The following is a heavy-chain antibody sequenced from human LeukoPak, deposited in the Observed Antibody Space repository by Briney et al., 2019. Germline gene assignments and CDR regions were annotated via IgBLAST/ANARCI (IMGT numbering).Heavy chain of an antibody. J-gene: IGHJ5*01. CDR3: ALAPNSNWFDF. CDR2: IYYSGST. V-gene: IGHV4-31*03. CDR1: GGSISSGGYY. Sequence: PSETLSLTCTASGGSISSGGYYWSWIRQHPGTGLEWIGYIYYSGSTYYNPSLKSRVTISVDTSKNQFSLKLSSVTAADTAVYYCALAPNSNWFDFWGQGTLVTVSS.